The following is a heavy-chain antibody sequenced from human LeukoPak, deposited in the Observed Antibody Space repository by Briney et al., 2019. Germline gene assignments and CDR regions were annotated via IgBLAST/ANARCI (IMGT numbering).Heavy chain of an antibody. Sequence: PGGSLRLSCAASRFTFSDEYMSWIRQAPGRGLEWISYISNSGHSIFYADSVKGRFTISRDNAKNSLFLQMSNLRAEDTAVYYCARARGAGPGAHFDYWGQGTLVTVSS. CDR2: ISNSGHSI. CDR1: RFTFSDEY. CDR3: ARARGAGPGAHFDY. J-gene: IGHJ4*02. D-gene: IGHD3-10*01. V-gene: IGHV3-11*01.